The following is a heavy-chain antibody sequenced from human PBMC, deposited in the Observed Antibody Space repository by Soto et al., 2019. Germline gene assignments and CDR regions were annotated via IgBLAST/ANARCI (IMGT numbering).Heavy chain of an antibody. Sequence: GGSLRLSCAASGFTFSSYGMHWVRQAPGKGLEWVAVISYDGSNKYYADSVKGRFTISRDNSKNTLYLQMNSLRAEDTAVYYCVKAYYDSSGYYLPFDYWGQGTLVTVSS. V-gene: IGHV3-30*18. CDR1: GFTFSSYG. D-gene: IGHD3-22*01. CDR2: ISYDGSNK. CDR3: VKAYYDSSGYYLPFDY. J-gene: IGHJ4*02.